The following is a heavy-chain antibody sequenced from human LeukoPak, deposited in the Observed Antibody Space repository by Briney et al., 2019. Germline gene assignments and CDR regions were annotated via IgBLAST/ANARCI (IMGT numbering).Heavy chain of an antibody. J-gene: IGHJ6*03. CDR1: GFTFSSYA. D-gene: IGHD6-13*01. CDR2: IQYDGSNE. Sequence: GGSLRLSCAASGFTFSSYAIHWVRQAPGKGLEWVAYIQYDGSNEQYADSVKGRFSISRDSSKNILYLQMNSLRAEDTALYYCARAAAPYNYYYYYMDVWGKGTTVTVSS. CDR3: ARAAAPYNYYYYYMDV. V-gene: IGHV3-30*04.